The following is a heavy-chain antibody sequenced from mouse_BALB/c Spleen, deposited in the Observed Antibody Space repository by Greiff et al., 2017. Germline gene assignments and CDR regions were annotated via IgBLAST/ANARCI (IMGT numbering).Heavy chain of an antibody. V-gene: IGHV5-6*02. Sequence: DVKLVESGGDLVKPGGSLKLSCAASGFTFSSYGMSWVRQTPDKRLEWVATISSGGSYTYYPDSVKGRFTISRDNAKNTLYLQMSSLKSEDTAMYYCARHGATSFAYWGQGTLVTVSA. D-gene: IGHD3-1*01. CDR3: ARHGATSFAY. CDR1: GFTFSSYG. CDR2: ISSGGSYT. J-gene: IGHJ3*01.